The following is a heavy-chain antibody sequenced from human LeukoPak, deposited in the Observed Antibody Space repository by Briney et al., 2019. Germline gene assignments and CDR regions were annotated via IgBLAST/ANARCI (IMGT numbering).Heavy chain of an antibody. CDR1: GGSISSGSYS. CDR2: IFHSGST. D-gene: IGHD2-15*01. CDR3: ARGLAAPPAYYFDY. Sequence: SETLSLTCTVSGGSISSGSYSWGWIRQPPGKGLEWIGSIFHSGSTYYNPSLKSRVTISVDTSKNQFSLKLSSVTAADTAVYYCARGLAAPPAYYFDYWGQGTLVTVSS. J-gene: IGHJ4*02. V-gene: IGHV4-39*01.